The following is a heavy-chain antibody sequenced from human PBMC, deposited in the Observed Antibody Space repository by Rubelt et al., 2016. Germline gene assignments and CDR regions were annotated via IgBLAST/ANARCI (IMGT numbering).Heavy chain of an antibody. CDR1: GFTFSSYA. J-gene: IGHJ6*02. D-gene: IGHD1-1*01. V-gene: IGHV3-23*04. CDR2: ISGSGGST. Sequence: EVQVVESGGGVVQPGGSLRLSCAASGFTFSSYAMSWVRQAPGKGLEWVSAISGSGGSTYYADSVKGRFTISRDNSKNTLDLEMNSLRAEDPAVYYCASSSQDWNRLRPYYYYGMDVWGQGTTVTVSS. CDR3: ASSSQDWNRLRPYYYYGMDV.